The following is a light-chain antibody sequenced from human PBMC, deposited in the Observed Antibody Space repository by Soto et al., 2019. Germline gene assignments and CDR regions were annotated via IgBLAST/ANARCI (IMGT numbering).Light chain of an antibody. CDR1: SGSIASNY. CDR2: EDN. J-gene: IGLJ2*01. CDR3: QSYDSSDLV. V-gene: IGLV6-57*04. Sequence: FMLTQPHSVSESPGKTVTISCTRSSGSIASNYVHWYQQRPGSAPTTVIYEDNQRPSGVPDRFSGSIDSSSNSASLTISGLKTEDEADYYCQSYDSSDLVFGGGTKLTVL.